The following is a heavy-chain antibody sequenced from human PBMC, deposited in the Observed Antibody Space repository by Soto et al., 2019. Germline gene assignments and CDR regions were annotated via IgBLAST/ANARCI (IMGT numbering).Heavy chain of an antibody. D-gene: IGHD1-26*01. J-gene: IGHJ4*02. CDR1: GFTFSSYG. V-gene: IGHV3-30*18. Sequence: QVQLVESGGGVVQPGRSLRLSCAASGFTFSSYGMHWVRQAPGKGLEWVAVISYDGSNKYYADSVKGRFTISRDNSKNTLYLQMTSLRAEDTAVYYCAKDFFVVVGATDYWGQGTLVTVSS. CDR2: ISYDGSNK. CDR3: AKDFFVVVGATDY.